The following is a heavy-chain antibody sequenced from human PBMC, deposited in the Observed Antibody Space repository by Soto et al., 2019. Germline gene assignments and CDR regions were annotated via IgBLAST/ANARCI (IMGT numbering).Heavy chain of an antibody. V-gene: IGHV1-69*01. CDR3: VRDSGAKLSSS. Sequence: QVQLVQSGAEVKKPGSSVKVSCKASGGTFSSYRINWVRQAPGQGLEGVGGIVPIYRTADYAQKFQGRVTITADDSARTSYMELRSLKSQDTAVYYCVRDSGAKLSSSWGQGTMVTVSS. J-gene: IGHJ4*02. CDR1: GGTFSSYR. D-gene: IGHD6-13*01. CDR2: IVPIYRTA.